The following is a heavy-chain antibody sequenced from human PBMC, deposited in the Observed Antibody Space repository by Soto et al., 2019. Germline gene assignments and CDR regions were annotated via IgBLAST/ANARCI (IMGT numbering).Heavy chain of an antibody. CDR2: INPNSGGT. CDR1: GYTFTGYY. V-gene: IGHV1-2*04. Sequence: ASVKVSCKASGYTFTGYYMHWVRQAPGQGLEWMGWINPNSGGTNYAQKFQGWVTMTRDTSISTAYMELSRLRSGDTAVYYCARDGHSGYDKGRDYYYYMDVWGKGTTVTVSS. J-gene: IGHJ6*03. D-gene: IGHD5-12*01. CDR3: ARDGHSGYDKGRDYYYYMDV.